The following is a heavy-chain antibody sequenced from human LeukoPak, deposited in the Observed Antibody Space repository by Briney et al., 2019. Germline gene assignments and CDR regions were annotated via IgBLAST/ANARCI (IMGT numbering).Heavy chain of an antibody. CDR1: GGSISSSSYY. Sequence: SETLSLTCTVSGGSISSSSYYWGWIRQPPGKGLEWIGSIYYSGSTYYNPSLKSRVTISVDTSKNQFSLKLSSVTAADTAVYYCAGDYYYDSSGQRDAFDIWGQGTMVTVSS. J-gene: IGHJ3*02. V-gene: IGHV4-39*01. D-gene: IGHD3-22*01. CDR3: AGDYYYDSSGQRDAFDI. CDR2: IYYSGST.